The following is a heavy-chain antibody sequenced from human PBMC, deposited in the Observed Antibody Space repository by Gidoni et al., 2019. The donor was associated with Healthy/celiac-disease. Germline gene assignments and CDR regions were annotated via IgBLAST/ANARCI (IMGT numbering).Heavy chain of an antibody. J-gene: IGHJ6*02. CDR2: IYDRGSP. CDR3: ARDWGYCSGGSCYHYYYGMDV. V-gene: IGHV4-31*03. CDR1: CGPISRCGYY. D-gene: IGHD2-15*01. Sequence: QVQLQESGPGLVKPSQTLSLSCTVSCGPISRCGYYWRGIRQHPGKCREWIGYIYDRGSPYYNPSLKSRVTISVETAKNQFSLKLSSVTAADTAVYYCARDWGYCSGGSCYHYYYGMDVWGQGTTVTVSS.